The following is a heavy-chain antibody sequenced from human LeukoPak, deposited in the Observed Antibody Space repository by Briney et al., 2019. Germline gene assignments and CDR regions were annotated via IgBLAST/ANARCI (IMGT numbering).Heavy chain of an antibody. CDR3: AKAVGATRGYYYSGMDV. CDR1: GFTFSSYA. D-gene: IGHD1-26*01. V-gene: IGHV3-23*01. CDR2: ISGGGGSA. Sequence: GGSLRLSCAASGFTFSSYAMTWVRQAPGKGLEWVSAISGGGGSAYYADSVKGRFTISRDSSMNTLYLQMNSLTAGDTAVYYCAKAVGATRGYYYSGMDVWGEGSTVTVSS. J-gene: IGHJ6*04.